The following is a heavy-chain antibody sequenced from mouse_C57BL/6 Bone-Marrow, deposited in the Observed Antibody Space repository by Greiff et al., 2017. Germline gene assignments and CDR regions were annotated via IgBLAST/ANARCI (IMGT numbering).Heavy chain of an antibody. CDR1: GYTFTDYY. J-gene: IGHJ4*01. Sequence: QVQLQQSGAELVRPGASVKLSCKASGYTFTDYYINWVKQRPGQGLEWIARIYPGSGNTYYNEKFKGKATLTAEKSSSTAYMQLSSLTSEDSAVDFCARVTTVVARGDAMDYWGQGTSVTVSS. CDR2: IYPGSGNT. D-gene: IGHD1-1*01. V-gene: IGHV1-76*01. CDR3: ARVTTVVARGDAMDY.